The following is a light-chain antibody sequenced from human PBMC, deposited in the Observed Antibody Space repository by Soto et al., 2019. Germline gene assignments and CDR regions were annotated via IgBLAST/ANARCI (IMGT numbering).Light chain of an antibody. CDR3: NSYTTSSTLV. CDR2: EVT. CDR1: SSDVGGYNY. J-gene: IGLJ1*01. Sequence: QSALTQPASVSGSPGQSITISCTGTSSDVGGYNYVSWYQLHPGKAPKLMISEVTNRPSGVSSRFSGSKSGNTASLTISGLQAEDEADYYCNSYTTSSTLVFGTGTKLTVL. V-gene: IGLV2-14*01.